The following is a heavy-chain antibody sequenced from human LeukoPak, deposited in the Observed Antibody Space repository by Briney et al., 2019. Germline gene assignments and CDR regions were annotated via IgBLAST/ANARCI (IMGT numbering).Heavy chain of an antibody. V-gene: IGHV3-30*02. CDR2: IRFNERDT. CDR3: ARDDSSPIVPGVADVFDV. J-gene: IGHJ3*01. D-gene: IGHD3-10*01. Sequence: GGSLRLSCAASGFTFSNYGMHWVRQAPGKGLEWVTSIRFNERDTYYADSVKGRLTISRDSSKNTLYLEINSLRVEDTAVYFCARDDSSPIVPGVADVFDVWGQGTMVTVSS. CDR1: GFTFSNYG.